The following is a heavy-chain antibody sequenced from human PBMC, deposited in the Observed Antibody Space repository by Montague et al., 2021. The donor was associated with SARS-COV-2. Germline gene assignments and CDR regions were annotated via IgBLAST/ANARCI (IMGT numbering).Heavy chain of an antibody. CDR2: XDWDDDK. D-gene: IGHD1-26*01. CDR1: GFSLSTSGIC. V-gene: IGHV2-70*01. J-gene: IGHJ3*02. Sequence: PQLVKPTQTLTLTCTFSGFSLSTSGICVGWIRQPPGKALEWLALXDWDDDKYYSTSLKTRLTISKDTSKNQVVLTMTNMDPVDTATYYCARIWGATRGDAFDIWGQGTMVTVSS. CDR3: ARIWGATRGDAFDI.